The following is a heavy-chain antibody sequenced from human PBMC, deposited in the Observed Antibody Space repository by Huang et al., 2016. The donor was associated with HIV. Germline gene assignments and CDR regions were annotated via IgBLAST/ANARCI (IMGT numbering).Heavy chain of an antibody. J-gene: IGHJ1*01. V-gene: IGHV1-2*02. CDR3: AKAGRVIVGAREFFQH. CDR2: SNPNSGGT. CDR1: GDTFTGYY. Sequence: QVQLVQSGAEVGEPGASVNVSCKASGDTFTGYYIHWVRQAPGQGLELMGVSNPNSGGTNDAQKCQGRVTMTRDTSINTAYMELSRLRSDDTAVYYCAKAGRVIVGAREFFQHWGQGTLVIVSS. D-gene: IGHD2-21*01.